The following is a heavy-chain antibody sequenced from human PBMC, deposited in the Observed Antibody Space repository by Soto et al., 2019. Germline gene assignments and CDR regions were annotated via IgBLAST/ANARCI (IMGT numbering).Heavy chain of an antibody. CDR1: GYTFTSYA. Sequence: ASVKVSCKASGYTFTSYAMHWVRQAPGQRIEWMGWNNAGNGNTKYSQKFQGRVTITRDTSASTAYMGLSILRSEDTAVYYCSRIGSGCHFDYWGQGTLVTVSS. CDR2: NNAGNGNT. V-gene: IGHV1-3*01. D-gene: IGHD6-19*01. J-gene: IGHJ4*02. CDR3: SRIGSGCHFDY.